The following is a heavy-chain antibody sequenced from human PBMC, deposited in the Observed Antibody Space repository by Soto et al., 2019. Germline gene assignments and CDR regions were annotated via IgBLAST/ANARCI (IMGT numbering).Heavy chain of an antibody. CDR1: GFTFSSYD. D-gene: IGHD6-13*01. Sequence: GGSLRLSCAASGFTFSSYDMHWVRQATGKGLEWVSAIGTAGDTYYPGSVKGRFTISRENAKNSLYLQMNSLRAGDTAVYYCARDLARIAAAGRNWFDPWGQGTLVTVSS. CDR3: ARDLARIAAAGRNWFDP. CDR2: IGTAGDT. V-gene: IGHV3-13*01. J-gene: IGHJ5*02.